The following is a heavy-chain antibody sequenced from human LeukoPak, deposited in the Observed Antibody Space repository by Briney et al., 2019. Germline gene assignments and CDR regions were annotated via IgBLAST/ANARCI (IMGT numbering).Heavy chain of an antibody. CDR3: AREAGGRYPMDV. CDR1: GFTFSSYA. Sequence: PGGSLRLSCAASGFTFSSYAMTWVRQAPGKGLEWVSAIAGSDSREYYADSVKGRFTLSRDNAKNSLYLQMNSLRAEDTAVYYCAREAGGRYPMDVWGKGTTVTVSS. CDR2: IAGSDSRE. D-gene: IGHD2-15*01. V-gene: IGHV3-23*01. J-gene: IGHJ6*03.